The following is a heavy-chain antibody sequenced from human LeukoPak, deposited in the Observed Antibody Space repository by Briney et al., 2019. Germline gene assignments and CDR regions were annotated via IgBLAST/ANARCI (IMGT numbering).Heavy chain of an antibody. CDR2: IIRIFGTA. V-gene: IGHV1-69*05. D-gene: IGHD1-1*01. CDR1: GGTFSSYS. CDR3: ARGPELERFDY. Sequence: SSLKLSCKASGGTFSSYSISWVRQAAGPGLEWMGGIIRIFGTANYAQKFQGRSTITTAESTSTAYMELSSLRFENTAVYYCARGPELERFDYWGQGTLVTVSS. J-gene: IGHJ4*02.